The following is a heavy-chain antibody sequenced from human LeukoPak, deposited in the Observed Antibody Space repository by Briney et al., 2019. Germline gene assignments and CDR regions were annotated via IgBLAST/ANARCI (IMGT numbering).Heavy chain of an antibody. CDR3: ARFNPDYEVDY. V-gene: IGHV4-59*01. J-gene: IGHJ4*02. Sequence: SETLSLTCTVSGGSISSYYWSWIRQPPGKGLEWIGYIYYSGSTNYNPSLKSRVTISVGTSKNQFSLKLSSVTAADTAVYYCARFNPDYEVDYWGQGTLVTVSS. CDR2: IYYSGST. CDR1: GGSISSYY. D-gene: IGHD4-17*01.